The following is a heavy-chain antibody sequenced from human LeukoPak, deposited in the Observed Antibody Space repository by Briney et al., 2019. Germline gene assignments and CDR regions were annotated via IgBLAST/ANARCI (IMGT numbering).Heavy chain of an antibody. J-gene: IGHJ5*02. CDR1: GYTFTGYY. D-gene: IGHD6-13*01. V-gene: IGHV1-2*02. CDR2: INPNRGGT. Sequence: ASVKVSCKASGYTFTGYYMHWLRQAPGHPLEWLGWINPNRGGTNYAQKFQGRVTMTKDTPISTAYMELSRLRSDYTSVYHCARALWADIEAAGTGWFDPWGQGTLVTVSS. CDR3: ARALWADIEAAGTGWFDP.